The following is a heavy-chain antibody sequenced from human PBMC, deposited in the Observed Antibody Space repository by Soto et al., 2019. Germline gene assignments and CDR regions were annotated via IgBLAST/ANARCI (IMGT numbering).Heavy chain of an antibody. CDR3: ARGDFAWEPSTDY. Sequence: QVQLQQWGAGLLKPSETLSLTCAVYGGSLSGYYWSWIRQPPGKGLEWIGEINHSGSTNYSPSLKGRVTILVGTSKNQFSLQLSSVTAADTAMYYCARGDFAWEPSTDYWGQGTLVTVSS. V-gene: IGHV4-34*01. CDR1: GGSLSGYY. J-gene: IGHJ4*02. CDR2: INHSGST. D-gene: IGHD3-3*01.